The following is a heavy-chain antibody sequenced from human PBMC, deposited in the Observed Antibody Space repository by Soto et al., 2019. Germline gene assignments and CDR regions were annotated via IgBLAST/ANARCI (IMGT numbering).Heavy chain of an antibody. CDR3: ATSMRHTLDP. CDR2: INQDGSDK. D-gene: IGHD2-21*01. V-gene: IGHV3-7*01. J-gene: IGHJ5*02. CDR1: GFTFGIYW. Sequence: EVQVVESGGGLVQPGGSLRLSCTASGFTFGIYWMTWVRQVPGKGLEWVANINQDGSDKYYVDSVKGRFIISRDNAKDSVYLQMNSLRVEDTAVYYCATSMRHTLDPWGQGTLVTVS.